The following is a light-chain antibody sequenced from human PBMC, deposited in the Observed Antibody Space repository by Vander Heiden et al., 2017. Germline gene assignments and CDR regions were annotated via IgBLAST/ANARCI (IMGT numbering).Light chain of an antibody. CDR1: SSDVGNYNY. CDR3: CSYAGTNTWV. CDR2: DVT. Sequence: QSALINPPPGSGPLGQSITIFCTGTSSDVGNYNYVSWYQHHPGKAPKLLIYDVTKRPSGVPDRFSGSKSGNTASLTISGLQGEDEADYYCCSYAGTNTWVFGTGTKVTVL. V-gene: IGLV2-11*01. J-gene: IGLJ1*01.